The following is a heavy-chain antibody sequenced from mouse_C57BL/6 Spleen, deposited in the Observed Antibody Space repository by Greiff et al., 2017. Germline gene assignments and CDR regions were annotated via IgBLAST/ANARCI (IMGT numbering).Heavy chain of an antibody. V-gene: IGHV1-64*01. CDR2: IHPNSGST. CDR3: ADGGNYVFDY. Sequence: QVQLQQPGAELVKPGASVKLSCKASGYTFTSYWMHWVKQRPGQGLEWIGMIHPNSGSTNYNEKFKSKATLTVDKSSSKAYMQLSSLTSEDSAVYYWADGGNYVFDYWGQGTTLTVSS. J-gene: IGHJ2*01. D-gene: IGHD2-1*01. CDR1: GYTFTSYW.